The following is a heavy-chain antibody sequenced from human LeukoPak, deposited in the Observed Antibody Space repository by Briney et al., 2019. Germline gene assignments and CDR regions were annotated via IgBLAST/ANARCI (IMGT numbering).Heavy chain of an antibody. CDR3: AKDPARGDGYQPNFFDS. CDR2: VDRSSDST. D-gene: IGHD5-24*01. CDR1: GFTFSSYA. J-gene: IGHJ4*02. V-gene: IGHV3-23*01. Sequence: GGSLRLSCAASGFTFSSYAMNWVCQAPGRGLEWVSAVDRSSDSTYYAESVKGRFTVSRDNSKSTLFLEMNSLRAEDTAVYYCAKDPARGDGYQPNFFDSWGQGTLVTVSS.